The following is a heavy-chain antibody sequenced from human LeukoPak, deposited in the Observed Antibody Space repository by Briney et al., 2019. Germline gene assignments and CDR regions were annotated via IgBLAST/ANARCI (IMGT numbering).Heavy chain of an antibody. CDR3: ARGRGRIAAALKRHYYYYMDV. V-gene: IGHV4-34*01. Sequence: PSETLSLTCAVYGGSFSGYYWSWIRQPPGKGLEWIGEINHSGSTNYNPSLKSRVTISVDTSKNQFSLKLSSVTAADTAVYYCARGRGRIAAALKRHYYYYMDVWGKGTTVTVS. CDR2: INHSGST. CDR1: GGSFSGYY. J-gene: IGHJ6*03. D-gene: IGHD6-13*01.